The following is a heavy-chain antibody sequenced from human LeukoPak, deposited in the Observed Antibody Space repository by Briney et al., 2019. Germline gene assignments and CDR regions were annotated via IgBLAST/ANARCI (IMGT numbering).Heavy chain of an antibody. J-gene: IGHJ4*02. CDR1: GGSISSSSYY. V-gene: IGHV4-39*07. Sequence: PSETLSLTCTVSGGSISSSSYYWGWIRQPPGKGLEWIGSIYYSGSTYYSPSLKSRVTISVDTSKNQFSLKLSSVTAADTAVYYCARNIMGDFWSGYYRENYFDYWGQGTLVTVSS. D-gene: IGHD3-3*01. CDR3: ARNIMGDFWSGYYRENYFDY. CDR2: IYYSGST.